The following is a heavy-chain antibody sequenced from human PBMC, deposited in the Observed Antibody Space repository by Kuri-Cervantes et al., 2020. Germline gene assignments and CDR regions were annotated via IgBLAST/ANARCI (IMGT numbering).Heavy chain of an antibody. CDR2: IIPIFGTA. CDR3: ARVSYGYCSGGSCYRDAFDI. V-gene: IGHV1-69*13. CDR1: GYTFDNYG. Sequence: SVKVSCKASGYTFDNYGISWVRQAPGQGLEWMGGIIPIFGTANYAQKFQGRVTITADESTSTAYMELSSLRSEDTAVYYCARVSYGYCSGGSCYRDAFDIWGQGTMVTVSS. D-gene: IGHD2-15*01. J-gene: IGHJ3*02.